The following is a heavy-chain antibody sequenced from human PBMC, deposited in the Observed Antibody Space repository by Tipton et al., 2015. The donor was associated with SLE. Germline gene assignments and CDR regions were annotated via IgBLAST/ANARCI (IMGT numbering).Heavy chain of an antibody. V-gene: IGHV3-33*01. CDR2: IRYDGTND. CDR1: GFTFSSYG. J-gene: IGHJ4*02. Sequence: SLRLSCAASGFTFSSYGMHWVRRAPGKGLEWVSIIRYDGTNDLYGDSVKGRFTISRDNSKNTVYLDMRNLRTEDSAVYYCARGFGSGAYLIDYWGQGTLVTVSS. D-gene: IGHD2/OR15-2a*01. CDR3: ARGFGSGAYLIDY.